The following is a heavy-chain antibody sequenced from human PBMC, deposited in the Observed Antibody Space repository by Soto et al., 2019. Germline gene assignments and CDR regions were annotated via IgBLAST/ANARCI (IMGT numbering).Heavy chain of an antibody. CDR3: ARTGSGSYYGYYYYGMDV. J-gene: IGHJ6*02. Sequence: SETLSLTCTVSGGSISSGGYYWSWIRQHPGKGLEWIGYIYYSGSTYYNPSLKSRVTISVDTSKNQFSLKLSSVTAADTAVYYCARTGSGSYYGYYYYGMDVWGQGTTVTVSS. CDR2: IYYSGST. CDR1: GGSISSGGYY. D-gene: IGHD3-10*01. V-gene: IGHV4-31*03.